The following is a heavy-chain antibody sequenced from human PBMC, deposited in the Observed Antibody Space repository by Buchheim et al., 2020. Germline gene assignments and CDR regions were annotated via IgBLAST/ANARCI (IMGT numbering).Heavy chain of an antibody. CDR3: AREEGIAAAGTGGLLD. V-gene: IGHV3-30-3*01. D-gene: IGHD6-13*01. CDR2: ISYDGSNK. J-gene: IGHJ4*02. CDR1: GFTFSSYA. Sequence: QVQLVESGGGVVQPGRSLRLSCAASGFTFSSYAMHWVRQAPGKGLEWVAVISYDGSNKYYADSVKGRFTISRDNSKNTLYLKMNSLRAEDTAVYYCAREEGIAAAGTGGLLDWGQGTL.